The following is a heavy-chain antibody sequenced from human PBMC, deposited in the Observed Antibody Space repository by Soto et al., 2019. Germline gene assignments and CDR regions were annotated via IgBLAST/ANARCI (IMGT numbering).Heavy chain of an antibody. V-gene: IGHV4-31*03. CDR2: IYYSGST. CDR3: ARQAGEEWFDY. CDR1: GGSISSGGYY. J-gene: IGHJ4*02. Sequence: SETLSLTCTVSGGSISSGGYYWSWIRQHPWKGLEWIGYIYYSGSTYYNPSLKSRVTISVDTSKNQFSLKLSSVTAADTAVYYCARQAGEEWFDYWGQGXLVTVSS. D-gene: IGHD3-10*01.